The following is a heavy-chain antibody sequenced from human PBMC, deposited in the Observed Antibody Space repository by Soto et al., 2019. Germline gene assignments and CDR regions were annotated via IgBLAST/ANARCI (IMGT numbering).Heavy chain of an antibody. CDR2: IHDSGST. J-gene: IGHJ5*02. D-gene: IGHD3-9*01. CDR3: ARLKIYDILKKSAS. Sequence: PSETLSLTCAVSGASIGTSNWWSWVRQSPGKGLEWIGEIHDSGSTKYNPSLKSRVTISLDKSKNQFSLNVSSVTAADTAVYYSARLKIYDILKKSASWGQGSLVPVSS. CDR1: GASIGTSNW. V-gene: IGHV4-4*02.